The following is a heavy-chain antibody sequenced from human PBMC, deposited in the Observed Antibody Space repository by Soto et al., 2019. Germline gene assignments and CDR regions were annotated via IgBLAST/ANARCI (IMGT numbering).Heavy chain of an antibody. CDR2: IKSKTDGGTT. CDR3: TTDGTYCSSTSCYPIPGGHWFDP. V-gene: IGHV3-15*01. Sequence: GGSLRLSCAASGFTFSNAWMSWVRQAPGKGLEWVGRIKSKTDGGTTDYAAPVKGRFTISRDDSKNTLYLQMNSLKTEDTAVYYCTTDGTYCSSTSCYPIPGGHWFDPWGQGTLVTVSS. D-gene: IGHD2-2*01. CDR1: GFTFSNAW. J-gene: IGHJ5*02.